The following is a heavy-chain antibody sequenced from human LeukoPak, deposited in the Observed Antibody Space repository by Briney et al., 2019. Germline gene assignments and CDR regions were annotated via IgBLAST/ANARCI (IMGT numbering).Heavy chain of an antibody. Sequence: GGSLRLSCAASGFTFSSYSMNWVRQAPGKGLEWVSSISSSSSYIYYADSVKGRFTISRDNAKNSLYLQMNSLRAEDTAAYYCARDLRRWQYSQLETGYWGQGTLVTVSS. V-gene: IGHV3-21*01. CDR1: GFTFSSYS. CDR3: ARDLRRWQYSQLETGY. J-gene: IGHJ4*02. D-gene: IGHD5-12*01. CDR2: ISSSSSYI.